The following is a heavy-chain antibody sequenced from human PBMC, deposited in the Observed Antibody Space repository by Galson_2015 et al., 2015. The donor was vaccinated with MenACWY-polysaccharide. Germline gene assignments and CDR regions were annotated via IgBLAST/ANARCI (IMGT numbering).Heavy chain of an antibody. J-gene: IGHJ4*02. D-gene: IGHD3-22*01. CDR2: ISSSGSSI. Sequence: SLRLSCAASGFTFSNYSMSWVRQAPGKGLEWVSDISSSGSSIYYADSVKGRFTISRDNAKNTLYLQMNSLRAEDTAVYYCAKYHHYYYTCGAFDFWGQGTLVTVSS. CDR3: AKYHHYYYTCGAFDF. CDR1: GFTFSNYS. V-gene: IGHV3-23*01.